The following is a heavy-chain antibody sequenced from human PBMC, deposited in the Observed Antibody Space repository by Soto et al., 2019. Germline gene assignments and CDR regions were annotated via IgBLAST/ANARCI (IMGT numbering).Heavy chain of an antibody. Sequence: SETRSLTCTLSGGSLSSFYLGWIRRPPGKGLEWIGYIYHSATTKYNSSLQSRVTMSVDSSRNEFSLKLTSVTAADTATYYCARVHKEERDTVPAAQYGHWGHGNLVPLP. CDR2: IYHSATT. V-gene: IGHV4-59*01. D-gene: IGHD2-2*01. CDR3: ARVHKEERDTVPAAQYGH. J-gene: IGHJ4*01. CDR1: GGSLSSFY.